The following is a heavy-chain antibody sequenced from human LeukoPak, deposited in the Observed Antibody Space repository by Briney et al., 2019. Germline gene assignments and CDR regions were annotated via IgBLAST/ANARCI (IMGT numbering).Heavy chain of an antibody. CDR2: INPSGGST. V-gene: IGHV1-46*01. CDR1: GYTFTSYY. D-gene: IGHD2-2*01. J-gene: IGHJ6*03. Sequence: ASVKVSCKASGYTFTSYYMHWVRQAPGQGLEWMGIINPSGGSTSYAQKFQGRVTMTRDMSTSTVYMELSSLRSEDTAVYYCAKDPRKVRVSVVPAARYMDVWGKGTTVTISS. CDR3: AKDPRKVRVSVVPAARYMDV.